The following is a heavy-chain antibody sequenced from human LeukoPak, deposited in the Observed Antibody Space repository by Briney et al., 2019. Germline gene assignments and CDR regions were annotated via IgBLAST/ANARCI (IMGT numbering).Heavy chain of an antibody. Sequence: GRSLRLSCAASGFTFDDYAMPWIRQAPGKGLEWVAGISWNSGSVGYADSVKGRFTMSRDNAKNSLDLQMNSLRSEDTALYFCAKDFTYYSDSSGYTFDYWGQGTLVTVSS. CDR2: ISWNSGSV. CDR1: GFTFDDYA. V-gene: IGHV3-9*01. D-gene: IGHD3-22*01. CDR3: AKDFTYYSDSSGYTFDY. J-gene: IGHJ4*02.